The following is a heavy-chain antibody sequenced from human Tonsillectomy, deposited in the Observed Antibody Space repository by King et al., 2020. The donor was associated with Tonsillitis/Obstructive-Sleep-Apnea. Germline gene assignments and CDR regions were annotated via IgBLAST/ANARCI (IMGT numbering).Heavy chain of an antibody. V-gene: IGHV4-59*08. Sequence: QLQESGPGLVKPSETLSLTCTVSGGSISSYYWSWIRQPPGKGLEWIGFIYHSGTANYNPSLKSRVTISIDTSRNQFSLNLRSVTAADTAVYYCARHVGLNYFDNWGQGALVTVSS. D-gene: IGHD1-26*01. J-gene: IGHJ4*02. CDR2: IYHSGTA. CDR3: ARHVGLNYFDN. CDR1: GGSISSYY.